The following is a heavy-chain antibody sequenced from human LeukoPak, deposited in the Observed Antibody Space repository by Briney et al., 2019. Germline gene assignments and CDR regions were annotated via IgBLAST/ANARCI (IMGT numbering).Heavy chain of an antibody. CDR2: IYHSGST. CDR1: GGSISSGGYS. Sequence: SETLSLTCAVSGGSISSGGYSWSWIRQPPGKGLEWIGYIYHSGSTNYNPSLKSRVTISVDTSKNQFSLKLSSVTAADTAVYYCARRMGYYDILTGYYRANWFDPWGQGTLVTVSS. V-gene: IGHV4-30-2*03. J-gene: IGHJ5*02. CDR3: ARRMGYYDILTGYYRANWFDP. D-gene: IGHD3-9*01.